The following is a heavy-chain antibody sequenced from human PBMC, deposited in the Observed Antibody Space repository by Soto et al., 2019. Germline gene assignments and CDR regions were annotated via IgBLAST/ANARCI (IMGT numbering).Heavy chain of an antibody. CDR3: ARDRSIPDYDFWSGYDWFDP. V-gene: IGHV1-18*01. CDR1: GYTFTSYG. J-gene: IGHJ5*02. CDR2: ISAYNGNT. Sequence: ASVKVSCKASGYTFTSYGISWVRQAPGQGLEWMGWISAYNGNTNYAQKLQGRVTMTTDTSTSTAYMELRSLRSDVTAVYYCARDRSIPDYDFWSGYDWFDPWGQGTLVTVSS. D-gene: IGHD3-3*01.